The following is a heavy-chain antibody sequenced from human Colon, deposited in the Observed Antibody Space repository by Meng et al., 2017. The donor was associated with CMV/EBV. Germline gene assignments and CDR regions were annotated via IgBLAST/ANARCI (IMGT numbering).Heavy chain of an antibody. D-gene: IGHD2-21*02. CDR2: IIPMVGRP. J-gene: IGHJ4*02. CDR1: GGTFSSYM. V-gene: IGHV1-69*02. Sequence: CKDSGGTFSSYMFSWVRQAPGQGLQWMGRIIPMVGRPNYAQKFQGRVTITADKSSNTAYMELNSLRSEDTAVYYCAVCGGDCYYGFDYWGQGTLVTVSS. CDR3: AVCGGDCYYGFDY.